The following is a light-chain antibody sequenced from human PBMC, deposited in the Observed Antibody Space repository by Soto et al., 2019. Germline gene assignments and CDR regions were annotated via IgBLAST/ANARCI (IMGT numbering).Light chain of an antibody. CDR3: SSYTSSSTVV. CDR1: SSDVGGYNY. V-gene: IGLV2-14*01. CDR2: DVS. J-gene: IGLJ2*01. Sequence: QSALTQPASVSGSPGQSITISCTGTSSDVGGYNYVSWYQQHPGKAPKLMIYDVSNRPSGVSNRFSGSKSGNTASLNISGLQAEDEADYYCSSYTSSSTVVFGGGTKVTV.